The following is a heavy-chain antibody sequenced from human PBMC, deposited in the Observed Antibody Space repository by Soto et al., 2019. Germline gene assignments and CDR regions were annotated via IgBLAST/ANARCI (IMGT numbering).Heavy chain of an antibody. CDR1: GFTFSTYW. J-gene: IGHJ4*02. V-gene: IGHV3-74*01. CDR3: ARGDNTYFDD. Sequence: GGSLRLSCAASGFTFSTYWMHWVRQAPGEGLVWLSRITAAGTSTSSADSVKGRFTISRDNAKNTLYLQMNSLRAEDTAMYYCARGDNTYFDDWGQGSQVTVAS. CDR2: ITAAGTST.